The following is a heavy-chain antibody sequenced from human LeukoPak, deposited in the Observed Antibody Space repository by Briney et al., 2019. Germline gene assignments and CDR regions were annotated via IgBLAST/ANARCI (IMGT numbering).Heavy chain of an antibody. Sequence: GGSLRLSCAASGFTFSDYYMSWIRQAPGKGLEWVSYISSSGSTIYYADSVKGRFTISRDNAKNSLYLQMNSLRAEDTAVYYCARVNWNYVENWFDPWGQETLVTVSS. CDR1: GFTFSDYY. J-gene: IGHJ5*02. CDR3: ARVNWNYVENWFDP. V-gene: IGHV3-11*01. D-gene: IGHD1-7*01. CDR2: ISSSGSTI.